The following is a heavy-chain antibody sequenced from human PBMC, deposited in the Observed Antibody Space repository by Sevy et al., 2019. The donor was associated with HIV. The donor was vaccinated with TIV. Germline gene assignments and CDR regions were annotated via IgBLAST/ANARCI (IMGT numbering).Heavy chain of an antibody. Sequence: ASVKVSCKASGYTFTDDYLHWVRQAPGQGLEWMGRVYPNSGGTNYARKFQGRVTMTRDTSINTAYMELTRLRFDDTAVYYCARDASGGTTNSGMDVWGQGTTVTVSS. V-gene: IGHV1-2*06. CDR1: GYTFTDDY. J-gene: IGHJ6*02. CDR3: ARDASGGTTNSGMDV. CDR2: VYPNSGGT. D-gene: IGHD1-7*01.